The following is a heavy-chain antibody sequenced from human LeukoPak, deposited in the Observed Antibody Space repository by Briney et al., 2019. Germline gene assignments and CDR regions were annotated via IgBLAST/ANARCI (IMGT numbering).Heavy chain of an antibody. J-gene: IGHJ4*02. D-gene: IGHD2-2*01. CDR3: ARDRHGNLLPAATVGY. CDR1: GFTFSSYW. Sequence: PGGSLRLSCAASGFTFSSYWMSWVRQAPGKGLEWVANIKQDGSEKYYVDSVKGRFTISRDNAENSLYLQMNSLRAEDTAAYYCARDRHGNLLPAATVGYWGQGTLVTVSS. CDR2: IKQDGSEK. V-gene: IGHV3-7*01.